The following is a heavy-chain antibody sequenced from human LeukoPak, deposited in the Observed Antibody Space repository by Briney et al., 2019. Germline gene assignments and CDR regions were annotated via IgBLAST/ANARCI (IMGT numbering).Heavy chain of an antibody. D-gene: IGHD3-16*01. J-gene: IGHJ3*02. CDR2: IDPTGGSP. Sequence: ASVKVSCKTSGYTVTNHYIHWVRQAPGQGLEWMGMIDPTGGSPRYTQRLQGRVTMTSDTSTSTVYMELSSLRSEDTAVYYCARGAKAYRDAFDIWGQGTMVTVSS. CDR3: ARGAKAYRDAFDI. V-gene: IGHV1-46*01. CDR1: GYTVTNHY.